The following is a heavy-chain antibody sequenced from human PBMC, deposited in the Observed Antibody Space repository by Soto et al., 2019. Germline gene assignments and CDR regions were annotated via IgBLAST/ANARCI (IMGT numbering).Heavy chain of an antibody. V-gene: IGHV1-8*01. J-gene: IGHJ4*02. CDR1: GYTFTSYD. CDR2: MCPNSGNT. CDR3: ARGVDAGVDY. Sequence: QVQRVQSGAEVKKPGASVKVSCQASGYTFTSYDVNWLPQATGQGLEWMGWMCPNSGNTDYAQKFQGRVTMTRDTSTSTAYMELSCLRSEDTATYYCARGVDAGVDYWGQGSLVTVSS. D-gene: IGHD6-13*01.